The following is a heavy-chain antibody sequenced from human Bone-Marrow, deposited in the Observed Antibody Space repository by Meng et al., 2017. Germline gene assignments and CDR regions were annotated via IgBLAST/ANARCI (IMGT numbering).Heavy chain of an antibody. CDR2: IYQSGST. J-gene: IGHJ4*02. V-gene: IGHV4-38-2*01. D-gene: IGHD3-22*01. Sequence: SETLSLTCAVSGYSITGSYNWGWIRQSPGKGLEWIGSIYQSGSTYYNPSLKSRVTMSADTSKNQFSLKLSSVTAADTAVYYCARGRMIVVVTGHKDFDYWGQGTLVTVSS. CDR1: GYSITGSYN. CDR3: ARGRMIVVVTGHKDFDY.